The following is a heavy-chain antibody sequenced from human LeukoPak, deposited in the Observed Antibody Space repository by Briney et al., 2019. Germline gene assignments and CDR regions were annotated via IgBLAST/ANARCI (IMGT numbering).Heavy chain of an antibody. CDR1: GGSISSSNW. CDR3: ARGPGYCSSTSCYPFDY. D-gene: IGHD2-2*01. CDR2: IYHSGST. Sequence: SETLSLTCAVSGGSISSSNWWSWVRQPPGKGLEWIGEIYHSGSTNYNPSLKSRVTISVDKSKNQFSLKLSSVTAADTAVYYCARGPGYCSSTSCYPFDYWGQGTLVTVSS. V-gene: IGHV4-4*02. J-gene: IGHJ4*02.